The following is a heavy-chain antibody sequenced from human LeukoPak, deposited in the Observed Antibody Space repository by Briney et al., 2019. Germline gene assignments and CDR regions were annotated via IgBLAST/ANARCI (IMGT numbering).Heavy chain of an antibody. CDR1: GGSISSYY. CDR3: ARAPTGGYYYYMDV. Sequence: PSETLSLTCTVSGGSISSYYWNWIRQPPGKGLEWIGYIYYSGSTSYNPSLKSRVTISVDTSKNQFSLKLSSVTAADTAVYYCARAPTGGYYYYMDVWGKGTTVTISS. V-gene: IGHV4-59*01. J-gene: IGHJ6*03. D-gene: IGHD1-26*01. CDR2: IYYSGST.